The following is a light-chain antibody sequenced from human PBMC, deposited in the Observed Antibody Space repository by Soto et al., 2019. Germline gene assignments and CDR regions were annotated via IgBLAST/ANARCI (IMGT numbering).Light chain of an antibody. J-gene: IGKJ4*01. V-gene: IGKV3-15*01. CDR1: QSVSSN. CDR3: QQYNNWLT. Sequence: EIVMTQSPGTLSVSPGERATLSCRASQSVSSNLAWYQQKHGQAPRLLIYGASTRATGIPARLSGSGSGTEFTLTISSLQSEDFAVYYCQQYNNWLTFGGGTKVEIK. CDR2: GAS.